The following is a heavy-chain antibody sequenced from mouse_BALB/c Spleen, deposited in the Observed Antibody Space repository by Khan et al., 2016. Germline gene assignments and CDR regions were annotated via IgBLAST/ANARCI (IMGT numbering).Heavy chain of an antibody. Sequence: QVQLKQSGAELVKPGASVKLSCKASGYTFTSYYMYWVKQRPGQGLEGIGEINPSNGGTNFNEKLKSKATLTVDKSSSTAYMQLSSLTSKDSAVYYCTIRTHYYGYSFDSWGHGPTLTFSS. CDR2: INPSNGGT. V-gene: IGHV1S81*02. CDR3: TIRTHYYGYSFDS. J-gene: IGHJ2*01. CDR1: GYTFTSYY. D-gene: IGHD1-2*01.